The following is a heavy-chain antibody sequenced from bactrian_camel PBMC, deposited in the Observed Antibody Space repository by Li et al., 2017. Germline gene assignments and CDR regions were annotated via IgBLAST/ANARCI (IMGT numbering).Heavy chain of an antibody. D-gene: IGHD1*01. CDR1: TEVRSINC. Sequence: HVQLVESGGGSVQAGGSRRLSCIPSTEVRSINCMGWFRQAPGMGREGVGALYPGGEASFVADSVKGRFTISRDNKNVVYLQMDSLKPEDTAEYYCGAVIACPQSWYAKWNPPFAYWGQG. CDR2: LYPGGEAS. V-gene: IGHV3S54*01. CDR3: GAVIACPQSWYAKWNPPFAY. J-gene: IGHJ5*01.